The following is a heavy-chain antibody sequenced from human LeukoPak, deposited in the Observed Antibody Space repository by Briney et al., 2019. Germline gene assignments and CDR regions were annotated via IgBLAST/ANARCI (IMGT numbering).Heavy chain of an antibody. CDR1: GYSITSSSW. CDR3: ASHPRDTAMVTYYYYGMDV. Sequence: SETLSLTCAVSGYSITSSSWWGWIRQPPGKGLEWIGSIYYSGSTYYNPSLKSRVTISVDTSKNQFSLKLSSVTAADTAVYYCASHPRDTAMVTYYYYGMDVWGQGTTVTVSS. J-gene: IGHJ6*02. CDR2: IYYSGST. D-gene: IGHD5-18*01. V-gene: IGHV4-39*01.